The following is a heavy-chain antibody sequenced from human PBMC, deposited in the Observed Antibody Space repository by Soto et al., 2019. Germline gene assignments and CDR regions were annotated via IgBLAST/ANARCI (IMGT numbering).Heavy chain of an antibody. J-gene: IGHJ4*02. CDR2: ISGSGGTT. Sequence: GGSLRLSCEGSGFTFSSYAMSWVRQAPGKGLEWVSAISGSGGTTYYADSVKGRFTISRDNSKNTLYLQMNSLRAEDTAVYYCAKGQGSSNSCLDYWGQGTLVTVAS. D-gene: IGHD2-2*01. CDR1: GFTFSSYA. V-gene: IGHV3-23*01. CDR3: AKGQGSSNSCLDY.